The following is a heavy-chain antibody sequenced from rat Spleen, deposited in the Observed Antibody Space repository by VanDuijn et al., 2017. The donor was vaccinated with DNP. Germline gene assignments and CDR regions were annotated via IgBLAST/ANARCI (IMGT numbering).Heavy chain of an antibody. D-gene: IGHD1-10*01. J-gene: IGHJ2*01. V-gene: IGHV5S10*01. Sequence: EVQLVESGGGLVQPGRSLRLSCAASGFSFRNYYMAWVRQTPKKGLEWVATSVYNGDRAFYRDSVKGRFTVSRDEAKNILYLQMDSLRSEDTATYYCATLMTTRDYWGQGVMVTVSS. CDR1: GFSFRNYY. CDR2: SVYNGDRA. CDR3: ATLMTTRDY.